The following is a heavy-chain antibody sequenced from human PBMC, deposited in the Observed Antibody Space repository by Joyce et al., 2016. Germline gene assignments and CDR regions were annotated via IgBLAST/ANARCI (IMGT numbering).Heavy chain of an antibody. CDR1: GFVFSNYW. V-gene: IGHV3-7*03. Sequence: EVQLVESGGGLVQPGGSLRLSCAASGFVFSNYWRDWVRQAPGKGLEWVANINQDGSEIYYLGSVKGRFSISRDNAENSVYLQINSLRAEDTAVYYCTRQLDYWGQGTLVAVSS. CDR2: INQDGSEI. J-gene: IGHJ4*02. CDR3: TRQLDY.